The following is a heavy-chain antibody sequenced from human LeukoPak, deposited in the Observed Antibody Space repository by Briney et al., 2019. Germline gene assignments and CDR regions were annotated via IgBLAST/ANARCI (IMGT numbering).Heavy chain of an antibody. CDR1: GGSISSYY. Sequence: SETLSLTCTVSGGSISSYYWSWIRQPPGKGLEWIGYIYYSGSTNYNPSLKGRVTISVDTSKNQFSLKLSSVTAADTAVYYCARFAHGVAAAGHLDYWGQGTLVTVSS. CDR3: ARFAHGVAAAGHLDY. CDR2: IYYSGST. J-gene: IGHJ4*02. V-gene: IGHV4-59*01. D-gene: IGHD6-13*01.